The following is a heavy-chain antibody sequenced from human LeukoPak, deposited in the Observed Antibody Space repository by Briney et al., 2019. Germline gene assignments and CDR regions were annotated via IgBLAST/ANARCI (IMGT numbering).Heavy chain of an antibody. CDR1: GGSISSYY. D-gene: IGHD3-22*01. CDR2: IFYSGST. Sequence: ASETLSLTCTVSGGSISSYYWSWIRQHPGKGLEWIGYIFYSGSTHYNPSLKSRVTISVDPSKNQSSLKLSSVTAADTAVYYCARALYYSSGYFFFDYWGQGILVTVSS. CDR3: ARALYYSSGYFFFDY. V-gene: IGHV4-59*06. J-gene: IGHJ4*02.